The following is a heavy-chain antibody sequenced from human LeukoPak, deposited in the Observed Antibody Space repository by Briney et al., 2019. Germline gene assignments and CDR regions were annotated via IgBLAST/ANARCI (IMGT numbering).Heavy chain of an antibody. V-gene: IGHV1-58*02. J-gene: IGHJ3*02. Sequence: SVKVSCKASGFTFTSSAMQWVRQARGQRLEWIGWIVVGSGNPNYAQKFQERVTITRDMSTSTAYMELSSLRSEDTAVYYCAADTSPHPESAFDIWGQGTMVTVSS. CDR2: IVVGSGNP. CDR1: GFTFTSSA. CDR3: AADTSPHPESAFDI.